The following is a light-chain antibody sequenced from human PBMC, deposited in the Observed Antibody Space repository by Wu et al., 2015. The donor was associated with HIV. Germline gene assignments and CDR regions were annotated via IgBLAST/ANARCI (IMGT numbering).Light chain of an antibody. CDR3: QQRSAWPLT. CDR2: HAS. CDR1: QSISTF. Sequence: ETSTLSCRASQSISTFLAWYQXKPGQAPRLLIYHASNRATGIPARFSGSGSGTDFTLTISSLESEDFALYYCQQRSAWPLTFGGGTKVEI. J-gene: IGKJ4*01. V-gene: IGKV3-11*01.